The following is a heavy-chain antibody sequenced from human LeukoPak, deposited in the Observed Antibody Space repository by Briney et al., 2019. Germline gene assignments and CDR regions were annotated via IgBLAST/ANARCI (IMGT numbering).Heavy chain of an antibody. CDR3: ARDTTYYDSSGYKIDY. D-gene: IGHD3-22*01. CDR1: GYTFTSYG. Sequence: ASVKVSCTASGYTFTSYGISWVRQAPGQGLEWMGWISAYNGNTNYAQKLQGRVTMTTDTSTSTAYMELRSLRSDDTAVYYCARDTTYYDSSGYKIDYWGQGTLVTVSS. V-gene: IGHV1-18*01. J-gene: IGHJ4*02. CDR2: ISAYNGNT.